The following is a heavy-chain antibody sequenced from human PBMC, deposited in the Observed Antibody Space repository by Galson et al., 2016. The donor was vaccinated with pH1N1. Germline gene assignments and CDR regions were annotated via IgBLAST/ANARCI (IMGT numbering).Heavy chain of an antibody. Sequence: SLRLSCASSGISLSSSWMTWVRQAPGKGLEWVANIRGDGTQIHYVDSVKGRFTISRDNAKNSLFLQMNDLRAEDTAVYYCARDFSQSRYHDGTFYYDAFDIWGQVTMVTVSS. CDR3: ARDFSQSRYHDGTFYYDAFDI. J-gene: IGHJ3*02. D-gene: IGHD3-16*02. CDR2: IRGDGTQI. CDR1: GISLSSSW. V-gene: IGHV3-7*01.